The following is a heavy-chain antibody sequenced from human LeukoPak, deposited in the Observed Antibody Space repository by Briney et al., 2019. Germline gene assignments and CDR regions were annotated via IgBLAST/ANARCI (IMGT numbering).Heavy chain of an antibody. Sequence: GGSLRLSCAASGFTFSSYAMSWVRQAPGKGLEWVSAISGNGGSTYYADSVKGRFTISRDNSKNTLYLQMNSLRAEDTAVYYCAKHGSVWYYFDYWGQGTLVTVSS. V-gene: IGHV3-23*01. D-gene: IGHD6-19*01. CDR3: AKHGSVWYYFDY. CDR2: ISGNGGST. CDR1: GFTFSSYA. J-gene: IGHJ4*02.